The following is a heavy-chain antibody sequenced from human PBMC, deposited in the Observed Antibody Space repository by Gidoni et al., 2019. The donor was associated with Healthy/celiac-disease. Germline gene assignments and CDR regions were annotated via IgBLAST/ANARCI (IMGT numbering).Heavy chain of an antibody. Sequence: QVQLVESGGGVVQPGRSLRLSCAASGCTFSSYAMHWVRQAPGKGLEWVAVISYDGSNKYYADSVKGRFTISRDNSKNTLYLQMNSLRAEDTAVYYCARDGYYYDSSGYPDYWGQGTLVTVSS. CDR2: ISYDGSNK. D-gene: IGHD3-22*01. V-gene: IGHV3-30-3*01. CDR1: GCTFSSYA. J-gene: IGHJ4*02. CDR3: ARDGYYYDSSGYPDY.